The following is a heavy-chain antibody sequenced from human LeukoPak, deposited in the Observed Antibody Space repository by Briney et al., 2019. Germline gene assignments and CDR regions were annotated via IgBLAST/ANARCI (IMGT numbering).Heavy chain of an antibody. V-gene: IGHV4-59*01. CDR1: GGSISSYY. CDR3: ASRPAVAGMYYYGMDV. D-gene: IGHD6-19*01. J-gene: IGHJ6*02. CDR2: IYYSGST. Sequence: PSETLSLTCTVSGGSISSYYWSWLRQPPGKGLEWIGYIYYSGSTNYNPSLKSRVTISVDTSKNQFSLKLSSVTAADTAVYYCASRPAVAGMYYYGMDVWGQGTTVTVSS.